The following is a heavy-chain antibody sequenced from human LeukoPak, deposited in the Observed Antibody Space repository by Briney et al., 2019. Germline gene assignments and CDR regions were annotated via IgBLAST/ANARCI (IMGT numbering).Heavy chain of an antibody. CDR1: GGSFSGYY. V-gene: IGHV4-34*01. D-gene: IGHD3-16*02. CDR2: INHSGST. CDR3: ARAHHRRVYDYVWGSYPY. J-gene: IGHJ4*02. Sequence: SETLSLTCAVYGGSFSGYYWSWIRQPPGKGLEWIGEINHSGSTNYNPSLKSRVTISVDTSKNQFSLKLSSVTAADTAVYYCARAHHRRVYDYVWGSYPYWGQGTLVTVSS.